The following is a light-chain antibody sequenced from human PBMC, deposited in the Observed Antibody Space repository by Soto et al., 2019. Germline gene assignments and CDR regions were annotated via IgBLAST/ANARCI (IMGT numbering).Light chain of an antibody. Sequence: ELVLSQSPGTLSLSPGERATLACRASQGASSSYSAWYQQKPVQAPSLLIYGASSRAAGIPDRFSGSGSGATVTLTISRLAPDDCALYDWQQYGSSPPLTIGGGTKVEIK. CDR1: QGASSSY. J-gene: IGKJ4*01. CDR3: QQYGSSPPLT. CDR2: GAS. V-gene: IGKV3-20*01.